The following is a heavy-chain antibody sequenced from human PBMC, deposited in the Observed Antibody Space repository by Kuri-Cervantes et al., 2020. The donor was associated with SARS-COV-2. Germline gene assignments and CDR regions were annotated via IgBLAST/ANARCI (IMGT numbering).Heavy chain of an antibody. CDR2: INPRSGGT. Sequence: ASVKVSCKASGDSFSSYSFNWVRQAPGQGLEWMGWINPRSGGTKFAQKFQGRVTMTRDTSITTAYLEMNSLTSDDTAVYYCARLRQLEEGYWGQGTLVTVSS. CDR3: ARLRQLEEGY. D-gene: IGHD1-1*01. V-gene: IGHV1-2*02. J-gene: IGHJ4*02. CDR1: GDSFSSYS.